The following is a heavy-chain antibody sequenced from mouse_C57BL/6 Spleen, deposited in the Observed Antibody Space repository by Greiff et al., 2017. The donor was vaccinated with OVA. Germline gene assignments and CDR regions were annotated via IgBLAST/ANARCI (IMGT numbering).Heavy chain of an antibody. V-gene: IGHV1-50*01. CDR2: IDPSDSYT. J-gene: IGHJ3*01. CDR1: GYTFTSYW. CDR3: AREGGFAY. Sequence: QVQLQQPGAELVKPGASVKLSCKASGYTFTSYWMQWVKQRPGQGLEWIGEIDPSDSYTNSNQKFKGKATLTVDTSSSTAYMQLSSLTSEDSAVYYCAREGGFAYWGQGTLVTVSA.